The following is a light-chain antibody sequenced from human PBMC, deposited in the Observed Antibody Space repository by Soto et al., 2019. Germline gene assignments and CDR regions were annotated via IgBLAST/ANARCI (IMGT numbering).Light chain of an antibody. CDR2: KAS. V-gene: IGKV1-5*03. Sequence: DIQMTQSPSTLSASVGDRVTITCRASQSISSWLAWYQQKPGKATKRLIYKASSLESGFPSRFSGSGSGTEFTLTISSLQPDDFATYYCQQYNSSPWTFGQGTKVEIK. J-gene: IGKJ1*01. CDR1: QSISSW. CDR3: QQYNSSPWT.